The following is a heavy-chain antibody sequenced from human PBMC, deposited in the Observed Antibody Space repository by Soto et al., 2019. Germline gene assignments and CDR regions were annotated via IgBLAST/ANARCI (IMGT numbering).Heavy chain of an antibody. D-gene: IGHD3-3*01. V-gene: IGHV3-23*01. CDR1: GFTFSSYA. CDR3: AKDLIRRYYDFWRGYPPQLDY. CDR2: ISGSGGST. J-gene: IGHJ4*02. Sequence: GGSLRLSCAASGFTFSSYAMSWVRQAPGKGLEWVSAISGSGGSTYYADSVKGRFTISRDNSKNTLYLQMNSLRAEDTAVYYCAKDLIRRYYDFWRGYPPQLDYWGQGTLVTVSS.